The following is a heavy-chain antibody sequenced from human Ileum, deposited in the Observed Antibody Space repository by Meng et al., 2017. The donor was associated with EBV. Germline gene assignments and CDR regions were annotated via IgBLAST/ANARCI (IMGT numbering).Heavy chain of an antibody. D-gene: IGHD4-17*01. J-gene: IGHJ5*02. V-gene: IGHV4-30-4*01. Sequence: QVHLQESGPGLVKPSQTLSLTCTVSGDTLFNGGHYWTWLRQPPGKGLEWIGYIFYTGSTYYNPSLKSRVTISLDLSKNQFSLNLTSVTAADTAVYYCARDSNGDYGWVDPWGQGTLVPVSS. CDR1: GDTLFNGGHY. CDR2: IFYTGST. CDR3: ARDSNGDYGWVDP.